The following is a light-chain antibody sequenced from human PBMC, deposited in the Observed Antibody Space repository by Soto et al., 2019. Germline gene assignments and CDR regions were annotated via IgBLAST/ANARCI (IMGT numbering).Light chain of an antibody. CDR2: AES. Sequence: DIQLTQSPSFLSASVGDRVTITCRAIQDVSRYLAWYQQKPGKAPNLLIYAESTLRSGVPSRYSGSGSDTEFTHTTSSLQAEDFATYDCPQLNSYVFAFDPGTKVHIK. V-gene: IGKV1-9*01. CDR3: PQLNSYVFA. J-gene: IGKJ3*01. CDR1: QDVSRY.